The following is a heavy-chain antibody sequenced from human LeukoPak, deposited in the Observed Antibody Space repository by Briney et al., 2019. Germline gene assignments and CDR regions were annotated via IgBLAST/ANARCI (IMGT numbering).Heavy chain of an antibody. CDR3: ARFRDDFPDY. Sequence: GESLKISFKGSGYSITSYWIGWVRQMPGKGLEWMGIIFPGDSDSRYSPSFQGQVTISVDKSISTAYLQWNSLKASDTAIYYCARFRDDFPDYWGQGTLIIVSS. V-gene: IGHV5-51*01. J-gene: IGHJ4*02. D-gene: IGHD5-24*01. CDR1: GYSITSYW. CDR2: IFPGDSDS.